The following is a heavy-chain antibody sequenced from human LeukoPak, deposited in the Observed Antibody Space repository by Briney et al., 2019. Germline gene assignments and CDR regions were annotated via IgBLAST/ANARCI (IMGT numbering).Heavy chain of an antibody. V-gene: IGHV4-61*02. CDR3: ARESSYDFWSGYYNFDY. CDR2: IYTSGST. J-gene: IGHJ4*02. Sequence: KPSETLSLTCTVSGGSISSGSYYWSWIRQPAGKGLEWIGRIYTSGSTNYNPSLKSRVTISVDTSKNQFSLKLSSVTAADTAVYYCARESSYDFWSGYYNFDYWGQGTLVTVSS. D-gene: IGHD3-3*01. CDR1: GGSISSGSYY.